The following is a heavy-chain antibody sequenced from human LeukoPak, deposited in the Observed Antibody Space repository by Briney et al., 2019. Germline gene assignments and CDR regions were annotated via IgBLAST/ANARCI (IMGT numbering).Heavy chain of an antibody. CDR1: GYTFTSYD. D-gene: IGHD3-22*01. Sequence: VASVKVSCKASGYTFTSYDINWVRQATGQGLEWMGWMNPNSGNTGYAQKFQGRVTITRNTSISTAYMELSSLRSEDTAVYYCARGDSSGYYGYYYYYYIDVWGKGTTVTVSS. CDR2: MNPNSGNT. V-gene: IGHV1-8*03. CDR3: ARGDSSGYYGYYYYYYIDV. J-gene: IGHJ6*03.